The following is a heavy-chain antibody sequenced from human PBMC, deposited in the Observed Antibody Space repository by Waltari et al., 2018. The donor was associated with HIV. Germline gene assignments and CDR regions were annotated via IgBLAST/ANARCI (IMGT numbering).Heavy chain of an antibody. J-gene: IGHJ5*02. D-gene: IGHD3-10*01. CDR3: ARESRRRIRQGGINWFDP. CDR2: INHNGRS. CDR1: GGSLTAFY. Sequence: QVHLQQWGAGQLQASETLSLTCAVYGGSLTAFYLSWPRQCPGRGLEWIAEINHNGRSDFNPSLKSRITIAIDPPKNQFSLTLKSVTAADTGVYFCARESRRRIRQGGINWFDPWGQGTPVNVLS. V-gene: IGHV4-34*01.